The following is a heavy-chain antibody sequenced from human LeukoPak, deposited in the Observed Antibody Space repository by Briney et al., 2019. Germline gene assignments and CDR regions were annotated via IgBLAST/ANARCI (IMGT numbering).Heavy chain of an antibody. CDR3: ARDLRLSGYDYYFDY. V-gene: IGHV1-69*04. CDR2: IIPILGIA. Sequence: GASVKVSCKASGGTFSSYAISWVRQAPGQGLEWMGRIIPILGIANYAQKFQGGVTITADKSTSTAYMELSSLRSDDTAVYYCARDLRLSGYDYYFDYWGQGTLVTVSS. D-gene: IGHD5-12*01. CDR1: GGTFSSYA. J-gene: IGHJ4*02.